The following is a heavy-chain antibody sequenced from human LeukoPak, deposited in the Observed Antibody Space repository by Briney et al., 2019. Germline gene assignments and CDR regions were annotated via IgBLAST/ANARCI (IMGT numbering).Heavy chain of an antibody. CDR2: IRGSGTST. V-gene: IGHV3-23*01. CDR3: AKDRAVAGTHSFDY. D-gene: IGHD6-19*01. J-gene: IGHJ4*02. Sequence: GGSLRLSCAASGFTFSSYAMSWVRQAPGGGLEWVSGIRGSGTSTYYADSVKGRFTISRDNSKNTLSLQMNSLRAEDTAVYYCAKDRAVAGTHSFDYWGQGTLVTVSS. CDR1: GFTFSSYA.